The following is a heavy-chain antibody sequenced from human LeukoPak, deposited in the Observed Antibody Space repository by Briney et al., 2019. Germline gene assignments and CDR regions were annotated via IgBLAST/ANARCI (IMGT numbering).Heavy chain of an antibody. CDR2: IYYSGST. D-gene: IGHD2-15*01. V-gene: IGHV4-39*01. J-gene: IGHJ4*02. Sequence: SETLSLTCTVSGGSISSSSYYWGWIRQPPGKVLEWIGSIYYSGSTYYNPSLKSRVTISVDTSKNQFSLKLSSVTAADTAVYYCARLPWRYCSGGSCYSRTDYWGQGTLVTVSS. CDR3: ARLPWRYCSGGSCYSRTDY. CDR1: GGSISSSSYY.